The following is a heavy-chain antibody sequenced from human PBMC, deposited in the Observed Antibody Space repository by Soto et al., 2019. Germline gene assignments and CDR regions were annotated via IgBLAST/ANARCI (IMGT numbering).Heavy chain of an antibody. V-gene: IGHV4-59*08. J-gene: IGHJ4*02. Sequence: PSETLSLTCTVSGGSISSYYWSWVRQPPGKGLEWIGYIYYSGSTNYNPSLESRVTISVDTSKNQFSLKLSSVTAADTAVYYCARWNSPDDYWGQGTLVTVSS. D-gene: IGHD1-1*01. CDR1: GGSISSYY. CDR3: ARWNSPDDY. CDR2: IYYSGST.